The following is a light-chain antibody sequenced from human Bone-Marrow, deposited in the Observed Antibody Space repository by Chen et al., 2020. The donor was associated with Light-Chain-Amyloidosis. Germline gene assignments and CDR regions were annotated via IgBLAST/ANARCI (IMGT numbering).Light chain of an antibody. V-gene: IGKV3-11*01. CDR3: QQRSNWRSYT. CDR2: DAS. Sequence: EIVLTQSPATLSLSPGERATLSCRASQSVSSYLAWYQQKPGQAPRLLIYDASNRATGIPARFSGSGSGTDFTLTISRLEPEDFAVDYCQQRSNWRSYTFGQGTKLEIK. CDR1: QSVSSY. J-gene: IGKJ2*01.